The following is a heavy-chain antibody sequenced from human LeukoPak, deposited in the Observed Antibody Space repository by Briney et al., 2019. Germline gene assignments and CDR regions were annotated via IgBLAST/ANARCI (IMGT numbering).Heavy chain of an antibody. CDR3: ARGRSGVAAAGNNGCFDP. CDR1: VGSIKGYH. CDR2: MYTSGST. Sequence: NPSETLSLTCTVSVGSIKGYHWSWLRQPAGKALVWIGRMYTSGSTNYKPSVKGRVTMSGDKSKNQLSLQLSCVTAEDTAVYYCARGRSGVAAAGNNGCFDPWGQGTLVTVSS. J-gene: IGHJ5*02. V-gene: IGHV4-4*07. D-gene: IGHD6-13*01.